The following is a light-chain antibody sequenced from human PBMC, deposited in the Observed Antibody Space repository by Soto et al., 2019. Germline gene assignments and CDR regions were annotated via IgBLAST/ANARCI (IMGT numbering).Light chain of an antibody. J-gene: IGKJ4*01. Sequence: DIQSTQSPSSRTSAWVDRVTITCQASQDISNYLNWYQHKPGKAPKILIYDASTLETGVPSRFSGSGSGTDFTFTISSLQTEDIATYYCLQFHNLPTFGGGTKVDIK. CDR3: LQFHNLPT. CDR2: DAS. V-gene: IGKV1-33*01. CDR1: QDISNY.